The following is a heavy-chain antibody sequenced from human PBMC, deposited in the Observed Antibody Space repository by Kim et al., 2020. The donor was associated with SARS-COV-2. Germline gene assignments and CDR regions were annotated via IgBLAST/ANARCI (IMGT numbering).Heavy chain of an antibody. Sequence: SETLSLTCTVSGGSISSYYWSWIRQPPGKGLEWIGYIYYSGSTNYNPSLKSRVTISVDTSKNQFSLKLSSVTAADTAVYYCARSFGAYSGSFGNWFDPWGQGTLVTVSS. CDR1: GGSISSYY. D-gene: IGHD1-26*01. J-gene: IGHJ5*02. V-gene: IGHV4-59*01. CDR2: IYYSGST. CDR3: ARSFGAYSGSFGNWFDP.